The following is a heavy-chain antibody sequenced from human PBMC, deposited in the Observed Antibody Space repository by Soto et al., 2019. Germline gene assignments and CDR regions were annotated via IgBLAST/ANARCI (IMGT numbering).Heavy chain of an antibody. J-gene: IGHJ6*02. V-gene: IGHV1-2*02. CDR1: GYTFTAYH. D-gene: IGHD3-10*02. CDR3: ARNMDYYYGRGSGNGHGV. CDR2: INPKFGDT. Sequence: QVRLVQSGAEVKEPGDSVRVSCEASGYTFTAYHIHWVRQAPGQGLEWMGWINPKFGDTGYAQDFPGRVYMTSDMSIRTVYMELSRLTSDDTAIYYCARNMDYYYGRGSGNGHGVWGQGTTVTVFS.